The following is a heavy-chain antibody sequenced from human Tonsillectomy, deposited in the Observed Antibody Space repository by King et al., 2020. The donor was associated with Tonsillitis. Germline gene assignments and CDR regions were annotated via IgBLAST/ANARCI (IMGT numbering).Heavy chain of an antibody. CDR1: GYSFTSYW. CDR3: ARLHCSRTSCHLDDCYYSMDV. J-gene: IGHJ6*02. Sequence: QLVQSGAEVKKPGESLKISCKGSGYSFTSYWIGWVRQMPGKGLEWVGIIYPGDSDTRYSPSFQGQVTISADKSISTAYLQWSSLKASDTAMNYCARLHCSRTSCHLDDCYYSMDVCGQGTTVTVSS. CDR2: IYPGDSDT. D-gene: IGHD2-2*01. V-gene: IGHV5-51*01.